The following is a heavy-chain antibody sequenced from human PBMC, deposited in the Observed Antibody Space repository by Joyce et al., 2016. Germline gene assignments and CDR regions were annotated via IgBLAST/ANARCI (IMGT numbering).Heavy chain of an antibody. V-gene: IGHV1-69*01. D-gene: IGHD3-22*01. CDR2: IIPRFGTA. J-gene: IGHJ4*02. Sequence: SWVRQAPGQGLQWMGGIIPRFGTADYAQRFQGRLTISADESTTTAYMELSSLRSEDTAVYYCARDRYFDTGRNYCESVYWGQGTLVTVSS. CDR3: ARDRYFDTGRNYCESVY.